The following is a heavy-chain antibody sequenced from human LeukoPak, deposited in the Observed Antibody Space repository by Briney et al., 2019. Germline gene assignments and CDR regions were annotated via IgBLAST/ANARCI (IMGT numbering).Heavy chain of an antibody. CDR2: INADGSST. D-gene: IGHD3-10*01. CDR3: ARYYGSGTYAVDI. CDR1: GFTFSSYY. V-gene: IGHV3-74*01. J-gene: IGHJ3*02. Sequence: GESLRLSCAASGFTFSSYYMHWVRQAPGTGLVWVSRINADGSSTTYADSVKGRFIISRDNAKNTLYLQMSSLRVEDTAVYYCARYYGSGTYAVDIWGQGTMVTVSS.